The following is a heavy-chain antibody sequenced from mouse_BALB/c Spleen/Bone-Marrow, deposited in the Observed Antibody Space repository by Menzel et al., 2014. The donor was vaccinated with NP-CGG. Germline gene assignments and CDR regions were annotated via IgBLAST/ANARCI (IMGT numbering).Heavy chain of an antibody. CDR1: GFNIKDTY. J-gene: IGHJ1*01. D-gene: IGHD2-14*01. CDR3: ANYRYGWYFDV. CDR2: IDPANGNT. V-gene: IGHV14-3*02. Sequence: LQQSGAELVKPGASVKLSCTASGFNIKDTYMHWVKQRPEQGLEWIGRIDPANGNTKYDPKFQGKATITADTSSNTAYLQLSSLTSEDTAVYYCANYRYGWYFDVWGAGTTVTVSS.